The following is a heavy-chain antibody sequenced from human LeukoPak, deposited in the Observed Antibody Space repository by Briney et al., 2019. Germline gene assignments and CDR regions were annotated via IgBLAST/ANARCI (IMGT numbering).Heavy chain of an antibody. CDR1: GDSISSGGYY. CDR2: IYYSGST. J-gene: IGHJ4*02. CDR3: ARDRHRYYYDSSGYSV. V-gene: IGHV4-31*03. D-gene: IGHD3-22*01. Sequence: SETLSLTCTVSGDSISSGGYYWSWIRQHPGKGLEWIGYIYYSGSTYYNPSLKSRVTISVDTSKNQFSLKLSSVTAADTAVYYCARDRHRYYYDSSGYSVWGQGTLVTVSS.